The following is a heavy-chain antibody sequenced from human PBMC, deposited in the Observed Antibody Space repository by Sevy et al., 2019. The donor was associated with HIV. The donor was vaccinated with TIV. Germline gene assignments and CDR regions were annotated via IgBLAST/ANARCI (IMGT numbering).Heavy chain of an antibody. D-gene: IGHD3-10*01. CDR3: ARGQGQIYGSGSYVDY. Sequence: ASVKVSCKASGYTFTSYDINWVRQATGQGLEWMGWMNPNSGNTGYAQKFQGRVTITRNTSISTAYMELSSLRSEDTAVYYYARGQGQIYGSGSYVDYWGQGTLVTVSS. CDR2: MNPNSGNT. J-gene: IGHJ4*02. CDR1: GYTFTSYD. V-gene: IGHV1-8*03.